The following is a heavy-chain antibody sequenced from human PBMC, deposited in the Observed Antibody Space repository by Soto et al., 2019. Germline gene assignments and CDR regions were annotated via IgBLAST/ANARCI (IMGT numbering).Heavy chain of an antibody. Sequence: ASVKVSCKASTYNFKTLIISCVVQAPVRGLEWVGWISAYNGNTQYGLKFHDRVTMTTDTSTTTAYLELRSLTTDDTALYFCARNHDFWIGVGGGMDVWGQGTTVTVSS. D-gene: IGHD3-3*01. CDR3: ARNHDFWIGVGGGMDV. CDR1: TYNFKTLI. CDR2: ISAYNGNT. V-gene: IGHV1-18*01. J-gene: IGHJ6*02.